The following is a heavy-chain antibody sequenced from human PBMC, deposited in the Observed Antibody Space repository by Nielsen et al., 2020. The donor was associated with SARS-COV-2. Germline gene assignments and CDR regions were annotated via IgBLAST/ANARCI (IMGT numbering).Heavy chain of an antibody. J-gene: IGHJ2*01. D-gene: IGHD2-8*01. CDR2: INPSGCST. V-gene: IGHV1-46*01. CDR1: GYTFTSYY. Sequence: SVNVSCKASGYTFTSYYMHWVRQAPGQGLEWMGIINPSGCSTSYAQKFQGRVTMTRDTSTSTVYMELSSLRSEDTAVYYCARGGVYGKTHWYFDLWGRGTLVTVSS. CDR3: ARGGVYGKTHWYFDL.